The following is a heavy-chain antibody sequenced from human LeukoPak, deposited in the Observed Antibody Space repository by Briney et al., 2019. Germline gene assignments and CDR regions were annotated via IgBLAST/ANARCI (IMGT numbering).Heavy chain of an antibody. CDR3: ATSGVTSAYYYYYYYMDV. D-gene: IGHD2-21*02. J-gene: IGHJ6*03. Sequence: GASLKVSCKASGYTFNSYGISWVRQAPGQGLEWMGWVSAYNGHTNYAQKFQGRVTMTTDTSTSTASMELRSLRSEDTAVYYCATSGVTSAYYYYYYYMDVWGKGTTVTVSS. CDR2: VSAYNGHT. V-gene: IGHV1-18*01. CDR1: GYTFNSYG.